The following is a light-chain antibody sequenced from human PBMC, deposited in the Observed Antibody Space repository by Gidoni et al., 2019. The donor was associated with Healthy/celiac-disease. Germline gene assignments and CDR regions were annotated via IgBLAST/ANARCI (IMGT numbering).Light chain of an antibody. CDR2: GAS. J-gene: IGKJ1*01. CDR3: QQYGSWT. Sequence: EIVLTQSPGTLSLSPGERATLSCRSRQSVSTSYLAWYQQKPGQAPRLLIYGASSRATGIPDRFSGSGSGTDFTLTISRLEPEDFAVYYCQQYGSWTFGQXTKVEIK. CDR1: QSVSTSY. V-gene: IGKV3-20*01.